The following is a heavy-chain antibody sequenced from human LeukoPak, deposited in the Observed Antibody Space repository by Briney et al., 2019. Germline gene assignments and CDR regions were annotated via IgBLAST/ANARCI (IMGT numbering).Heavy chain of an antibody. CDR3: ARPLLRYFDTHAFDL. CDR1: GYSFISYW. J-gene: IGHJ3*01. CDR2: IYPGDSDT. Sequence: GESLKISCKGSGYSFISYWIGWVRQMPGKGLEWMGIIYPGDSDTRYSPSFHGQVTMSVDKSINTAYLQWSSLKASDTAVYYCARPLLRYFDTHAFDLWGQGTMVTVSS. V-gene: IGHV5-51*01. D-gene: IGHD3-9*01.